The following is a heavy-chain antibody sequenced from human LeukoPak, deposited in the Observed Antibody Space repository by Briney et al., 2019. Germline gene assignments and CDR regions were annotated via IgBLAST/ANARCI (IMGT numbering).Heavy chain of an antibody. V-gene: IGHV7-4-1*02. Sequence: ASVKVSCTASGYTFTSYAMNWVRQAPGQGLEWMGWINTNTGNPTYAQGFTGRFVFSLDTSVSTAYLQISSLKAEDTAVYYCARGVNWSYGYYYYMDVWGKGTTVTVSS. CDR1: GYTFTSYA. D-gene: IGHD1-7*01. CDR3: ARGVNWSYGYYYYMDV. CDR2: INTNTGNP. J-gene: IGHJ6*03.